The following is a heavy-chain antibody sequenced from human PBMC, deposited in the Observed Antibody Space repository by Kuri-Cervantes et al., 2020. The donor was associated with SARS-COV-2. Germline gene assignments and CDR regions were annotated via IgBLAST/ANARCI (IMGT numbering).Heavy chain of an antibody. V-gene: IGHV3-13*01. D-gene: IGHD3-10*01. CDR1: GFTFSSYD. CDR2: IGTAGDT. J-gene: IGHJ6*03. Sequence: GGSLRLSCAASGFTFSSYDMHWVRQATGKGLEWVSAIGTAGDTYYPGSVKGRFTISRENAKNSLYLQMNSLRAGDTAVYYCAGGGMVRGVHYYYYYYMDVWGKGTTVTVSS. CDR3: AGGGMVRGVHYYYYYYMDV.